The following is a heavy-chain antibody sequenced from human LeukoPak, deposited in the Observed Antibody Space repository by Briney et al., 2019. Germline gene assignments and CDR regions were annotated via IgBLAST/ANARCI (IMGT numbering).Heavy chain of an antibody. D-gene: IGHD4-17*01. J-gene: IGHJ4*02. CDR2: IYSGGKT. CDR1: GFTISSNY. Sequence: PGGSLRLSCAASGFTISSNYMSWVRQAPGKGPEWVSIIYSGGKTFYADSVKGRFTISRDNSKNTLYLQMNSLRAEDAAVYYCARATHDFGDYNDYWGQGTLRTGYS. V-gene: IGHV3-53*01. CDR3: ARATHDFGDYNDY.